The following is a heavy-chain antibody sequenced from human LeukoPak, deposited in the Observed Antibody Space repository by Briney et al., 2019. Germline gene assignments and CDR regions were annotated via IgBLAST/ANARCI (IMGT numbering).Heavy chain of an antibody. CDR1: GGSISSYY. Sequence: SETLSLTFIVSGGSISSYYWSWIRQPPGKGLEWIGYIYYSGSTNYNPSLKSRVTISVDTSKNQFSLKLSSVTAADTAVYYCARHPTTAAAASYWGQGTLVTVSS. D-gene: IGHD6-13*01. CDR3: ARHPTTAAAASY. J-gene: IGHJ4*02. V-gene: IGHV4-59*08. CDR2: IYYSGST.